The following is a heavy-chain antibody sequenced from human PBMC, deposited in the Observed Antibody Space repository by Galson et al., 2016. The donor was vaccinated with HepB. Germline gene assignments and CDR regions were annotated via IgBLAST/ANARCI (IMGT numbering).Heavy chain of an antibody. CDR1: GFTFSNYA. D-gene: IGHD6-13*01. CDR3: ARYSNSWAPFDY. J-gene: IGHJ4*02. CDR2: ISGSGANT. Sequence: SLRLSCAAPGFTFSNYAMTWVRQAPGKGLEWVSGISGSGANTHYANAVTGRFTISRDNSNNMLYLQVNSLRAEDTALYFCARYSNSWAPFDYWGQGRLVTVSS. V-gene: IGHV3-23*01.